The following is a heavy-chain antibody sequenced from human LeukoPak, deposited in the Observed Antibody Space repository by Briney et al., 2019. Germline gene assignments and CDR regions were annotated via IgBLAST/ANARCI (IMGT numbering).Heavy chain of an antibody. CDR1: GYTFTSYG. J-gene: IGHJ4*02. D-gene: IGHD6-19*01. Sequence: ASVKVSCKASGYTFTSYGISWVRQAPGQGLEWMGWISAYNGNTNYAQKLRGRVTMTTDTSTSTAYMELRSLRSDDTAVYYCAREGADHSSGYIPDYWGQGTLVTVSS. CDR3: AREGADHSSGYIPDY. CDR2: ISAYNGNT. V-gene: IGHV1-18*01.